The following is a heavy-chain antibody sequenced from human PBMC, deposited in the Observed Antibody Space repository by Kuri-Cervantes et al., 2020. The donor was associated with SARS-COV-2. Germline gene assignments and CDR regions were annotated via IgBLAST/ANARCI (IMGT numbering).Heavy chain of an antibody. CDR1: GYTFTGYY. J-gene: IGHJ6*02. D-gene: IGHD3-10*01. CDR3: ARASVRGIIITYHSYGMDV. CDR2: INPNSGGT. Sequence: ASVKVSCKASGYTFTGYYMHWVRQAPGQGLEWMGWINPNSGGTNYAQKFQGWVTMTRDTSISTAYMELSRLRSDDTAVYYCARASVRGIIITYHSYGMDVWGQGTTVTGSS. V-gene: IGHV1-2*04.